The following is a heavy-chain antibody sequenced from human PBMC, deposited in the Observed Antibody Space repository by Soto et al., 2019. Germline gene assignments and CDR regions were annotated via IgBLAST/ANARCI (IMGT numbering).Heavy chain of an antibody. CDR2: ISYDGSNK. J-gene: IGHJ5*02. CDR3: ARDPLGCSGGSCYSIGWFDP. V-gene: IGHV3-30-3*01. CDR1: GFTFSSYA. Sequence: GGSLRLSCAASGFTFSSYAMHWVRQAPGKGLEWVAVISYDGSNKYYADSVKGRFTISRDNAKNSLYLQMNSLRAEDTAVYYCARDPLGCSGGSCYSIGWFDPWGQGTLVTVSS. D-gene: IGHD2-15*01.